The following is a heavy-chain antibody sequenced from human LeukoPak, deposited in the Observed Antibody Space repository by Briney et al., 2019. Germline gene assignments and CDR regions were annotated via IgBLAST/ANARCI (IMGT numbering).Heavy chain of an antibody. J-gene: IGHJ4*02. CDR2: ISYDGSNK. D-gene: IGHD5-18*01. CDR1: GFTFSSYA. Sequence: GSLRLSCAASGFTFSSYAMHWVRQAPGKGVEWVAVISYDGSNKYYADSVKGRFTISRDNSKNTLYLQMNSLRAEETAVYYCARALGRVELWGIRVYWGQGTLVTVSS. V-gene: IGHV3-30-3*01. CDR3: ARALGRVELWGIRVY.